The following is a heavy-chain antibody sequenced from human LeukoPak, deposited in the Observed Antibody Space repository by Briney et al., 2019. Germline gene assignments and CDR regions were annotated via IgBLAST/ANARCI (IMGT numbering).Heavy chain of an antibody. Sequence: SETLSLTCTVSGGSTRGTSYYWSWIRHPPGKGLEWIGGIYYTGTTYYNPSLKSRVSISVDTSQNHFSLKLTSMTAADTASYYCTRDLINTFPDAFDIWGQGTLVTVSS. CDR2: IYYTGTT. J-gene: IGHJ3*02. CDR3: TRDLINTFPDAFDI. V-gene: IGHV4-39*07. CDR1: GGSTRGTSYY. D-gene: IGHD2-2*02.